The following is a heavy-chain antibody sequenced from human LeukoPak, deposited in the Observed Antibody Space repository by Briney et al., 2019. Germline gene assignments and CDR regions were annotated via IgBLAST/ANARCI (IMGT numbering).Heavy chain of an antibody. CDR1: GGSISSGGYY. CDR3: ARGTTPDV. J-gene: IGHJ4*02. V-gene: IGHV4-30-2*01. Sequence: SETLSLTCAASGGSISSGGYYWSWIRPPPGQGLEWIGYIYHSGSTYYNPSLRSRVTISVDRSKKQFSLKLSSVTAADTAVYYRARGTTPDVWGQGTLVTVSS. CDR2: IYHSGST. D-gene: IGHD4-11*01.